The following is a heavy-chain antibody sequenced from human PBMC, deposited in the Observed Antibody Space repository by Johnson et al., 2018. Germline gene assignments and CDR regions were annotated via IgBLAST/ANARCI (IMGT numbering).Heavy chain of an antibody. D-gene: IGHD3-22*01. V-gene: IGHV1-46*01. Sequence: QVQLVQSGAEVKKPGASXKVSCKASGYTFTTYYMHWVRQAPGQGLEWMGGIIPIFDTANYAQNFKGRVTIARDTSASTAYMELSSLRSEDTAVYYCAGNYYDGDAFDIWGQGTMVTVSS. CDR3: AGNYYDGDAFDI. J-gene: IGHJ3*02. CDR1: GYTFTTYY. CDR2: IIPIFDTA.